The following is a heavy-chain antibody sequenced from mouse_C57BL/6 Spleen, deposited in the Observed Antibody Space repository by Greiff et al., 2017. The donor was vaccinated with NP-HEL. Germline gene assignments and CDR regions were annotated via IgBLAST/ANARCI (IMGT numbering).Heavy chain of an antibody. V-gene: IGHV1-59*01. D-gene: IGHD3-2*02. CDR1: GYTFTSYW. CDR3: ARPLDSSGYGTWFAY. J-gene: IGHJ3*01. Sequence: VQLQQPGAELVRPGTSVKLSCKASGYTFTSYWMHWVKRRPGQGLEWIGVIDPSDSYTNYNQKFKGKATLTVDTSSSTAYMQLSSLTSEDSAVYYCARPLDSSGYGTWFAYWGQGTLVTVSA. CDR2: IDPSDSYT.